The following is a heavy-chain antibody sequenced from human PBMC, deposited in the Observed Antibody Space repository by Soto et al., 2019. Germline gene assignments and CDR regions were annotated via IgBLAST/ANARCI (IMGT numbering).Heavy chain of an antibody. Sequence: PSETLSLTCAVSGGSISSGGYSWSWIRQPPGKGLEWIGYIYHSGSTYYNPSLKSRVTIPVDRSKNHFSLRLSFVTAADTAVFFCARHNPASTVFGIVISLRYWGHGTLVTVSS. V-gene: IGHV4-30-2*01. CDR1: GGSISSGGYS. D-gene: IGHD3-3*01. J-gene: IGHJ4*01. CDR2: IYHSGST. CDR3: ARHNPASTVFGIVISLRY.